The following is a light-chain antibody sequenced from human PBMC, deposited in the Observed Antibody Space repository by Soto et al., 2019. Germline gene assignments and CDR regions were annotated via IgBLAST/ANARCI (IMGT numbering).Light chain of an antibody. CDR2: AAS. J-gene: IGKJ3*01. Sequence: DIQLTQSPSFLSASVGDRVTITCRASQGVSSYLAWYQQKPGKAPKLLIYAASTLQRGVPSRFSGSGSGTEFTLTISSLQPEDFATYCCQQLSNYHFIFGPGTKVDIK. V-gene: IGKV1-9*01. CDR3: QQLSNYHFI. CDR1: QGVSSY.